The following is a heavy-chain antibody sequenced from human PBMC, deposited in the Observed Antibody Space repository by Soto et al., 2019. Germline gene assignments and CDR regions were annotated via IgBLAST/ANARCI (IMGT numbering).Heavy chain of an antibody. D-gene: IGHD3-10*01. CDR2: ISGGGDTT. Sequence: EVQLLDSGGGLVQPGGSLRLSCAASGFTFNNYAMTWVRQAPGKGLEWGSAISGGGDTTSHADSVKGRFTVSRDGSKTTLYLQRSSLRAEDTALYYCAKGRGGSGSLTPRVDFWGQGTLVTVSS. V-gene: IGHV3-23*01. J-gene: IGHJ4*02. CDR3: AKGRGGSGSLTPRVDF. CDR1: GFTFNNYA.